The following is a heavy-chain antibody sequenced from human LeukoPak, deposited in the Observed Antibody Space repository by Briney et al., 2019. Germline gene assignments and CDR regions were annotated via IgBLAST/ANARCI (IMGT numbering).Heavy chain of an antibody. CDR1: GFTFSSYA. CDR3: AKALLRGYSYGGEPDY. J-gene: IGHJ4*02. CDR2: ISGSGGST. V-gene: IGHV3-23*01. D-gene: IGHD5-18*01. Sequence: GGSLRLSCAASGFTFSSYAMSWVRQAPGKGLEWVSAISGSGGSTYYADSVKGRFTISRDNSKNTLYLQMNSLRAEDTAVYYCAKALLRGYSYGGEPDYWGQGTLVTVSS.